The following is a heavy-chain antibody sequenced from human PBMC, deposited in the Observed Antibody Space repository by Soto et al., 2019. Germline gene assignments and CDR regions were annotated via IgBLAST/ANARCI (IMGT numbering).Heavy chain of an antibody. V-gene: IGHV4-61*08. CDR1: GGTISRGGYY. J-gene: IGHJ4*02. CDR2: IYYSGST. D-gene: IGHD1-26*01. Sequence: PSETLSLTCTVSGGTISRGGYYWSWIRQPPGKGLEWIGYIYYSGSTNYNPSLKSRVTISVDTSKNQFSLKLRSVTAADTAVYYCARARVGASSFDYWGQGTLVTVSS. CDR3: ARARVGASSFDY.